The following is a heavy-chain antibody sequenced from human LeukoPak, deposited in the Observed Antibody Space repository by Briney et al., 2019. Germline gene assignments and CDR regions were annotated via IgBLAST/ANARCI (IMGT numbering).Heavy chain of an antibody. V-gene: IGHV4-4*07. Sequence: PSETLSLTCPVAAGSISSYYWSWIRQPAGKGLEWIGRIYTLGSTNYHPSLKTRVTMSGATSTTQSSMTLTFVTPANTPFYYFARARRDGYNMPLEYWGQGTFVTVSS. D-gene: IGHD5-24*01. CDR3: ARARRDGYNMPLEY. CDR1: AGSISSYY. J-gene: IGHJ4*02. CDR2: IYTLGST.